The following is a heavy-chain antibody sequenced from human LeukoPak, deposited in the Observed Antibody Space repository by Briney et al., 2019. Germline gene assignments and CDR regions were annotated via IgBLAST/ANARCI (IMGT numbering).Heavy chain of an antibody. V-gene: IGHV5-51*01. D-gene: IGHD3-9*01. CDR3: ARLVLRYFDWFIDY. CDR1: GYTFTHFW. CDR2: IYPGDSDT. Sequence: GESLQISCKTSGYTFTHFWIGWVRQMPGKGLEWMGIIYPGDSDTRYSPSFQGHVTFSVDKSNSTAYLQWSTLKASDTAMYYCARLVLRYFDWFIDYWGQGTLVTVSS. J-gene: IGHJ4*02.